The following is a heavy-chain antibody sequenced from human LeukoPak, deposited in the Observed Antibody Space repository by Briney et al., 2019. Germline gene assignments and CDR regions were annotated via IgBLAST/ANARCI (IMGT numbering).Heavy chain of an antibody. CDR2: IYYSGST. CDR1: GGSISSYY. D-gene: IGHD3-3*01. CDR3: ARRVRGYDFWSGYLPEGYYMDV. V-gene: IGHV4-59*01. J-gene: IGHJ6*03. Sequence: PSETLSLTCTVSGGSISSYYWSWIRQPPGKGLEWIGYIYYSGSTNYNPSLKSRVTISVDTSKNQFSLKLSSVTAADTAVYYCARRVRGYDFWSGYLPEGYYMDVWGKGTTVTVSS.